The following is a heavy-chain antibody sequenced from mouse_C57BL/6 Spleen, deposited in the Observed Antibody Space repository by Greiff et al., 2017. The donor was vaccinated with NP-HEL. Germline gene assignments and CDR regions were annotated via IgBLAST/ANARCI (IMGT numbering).Heavy chain of an antibody. J-gene: IGHJ4*01. D-gene: IGHD1-1*01. V-gene: IGHV1-69*01. CDR3: ARWGSNMDY. CDR1: GYTFTSYW. CDR2: IDPSDSYT. Sequence: QVQLKQPGAELVMPGASVKLSCKASGYTFTSYWMHWVKQRPGQGLEWIGEIDPSDSYTNYNQKFKGKSTLTVDKSSSTAYMQLSSLTSEDSAVYYCARWGSNMDYWGQGTSVTVSS.